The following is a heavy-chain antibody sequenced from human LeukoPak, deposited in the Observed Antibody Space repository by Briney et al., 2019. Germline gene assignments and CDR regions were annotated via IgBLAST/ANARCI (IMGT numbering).Heavy chain of an antibody. CDR3: TTAPYGLFDY. CDR2: IKSKTDGGTT. Sequence: SWVRQAPGKGLEWVGRIKSKTDGGTTDYAAPVKGRFTISRDDSKNTLYLQMNSLKTEDTAVYYCTTAPYGLFDYWGQGTLVTVSS. V-gene: IGHV3-15*01. D-gene: IGHD4-17*01. J-gene: IGHJ4*02.